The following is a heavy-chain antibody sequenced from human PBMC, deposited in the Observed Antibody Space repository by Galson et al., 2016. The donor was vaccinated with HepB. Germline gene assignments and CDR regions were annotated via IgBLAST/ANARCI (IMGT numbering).Heavy chain of an antibody. Sequence: SVKVSCKASGGTFNTYCFTWVRQAPGQGFEWMGGIIPIFNTPKYAQQFEGRVTITADESTSTAYMDLSNLTSEDTALYFCARGGPEWYELPYLEFWGQGTLVTVSS. CDR1: GGTFNTYC. D-gene: IGHD3-3*01. V-gene: IGHV1-69*13. CDR2: IIPIFNTP. CDR3: ARGGPEWYELPYLEF. J-gene: IGHJ4*02.